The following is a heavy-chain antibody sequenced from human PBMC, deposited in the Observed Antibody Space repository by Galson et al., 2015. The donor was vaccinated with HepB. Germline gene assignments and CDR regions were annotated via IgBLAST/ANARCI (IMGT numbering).Heavy chain of an antibody. V-gene: IGHV4-4*02. D-gene: IGHD2-2*02. Sequence: ETLSLTCAVSGGSISSSNWWSWVRQPPGKGLEWIGEIYHSGSTNYNPSLKRRVTISVDKSTNQFSLKLSSVTAADTAVYYCARARYCSSFSCYTVGAFDIWGQGTMVTVSS. CDR3: ARARYCSSFSCYTVGAFDI. CDR1: GGSISSSNW. CDR2: IYHSGST. J-gene: IGHJ3*02.